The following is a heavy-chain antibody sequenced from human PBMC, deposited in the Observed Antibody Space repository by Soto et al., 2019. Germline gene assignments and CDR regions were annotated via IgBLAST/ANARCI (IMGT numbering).Heavy chain of an antibody. D-gene: IGHD6-13*01. V-gene: IGHV3-23*01. CDR1: GFTFSSYA. J-gene: IGHJ6*02. CDR3: AIDGKYSSSWKCGYYYYYYGMDV. CDR2: ISGSGGST. Sequence: GGSLRLSCAASGFTFSSYAMSWVRQAPGKGLEWVSAISGSGGSTYYADSVKGRFTISRDNSKNTLYLQRNSMRAEDTAVYYCAIDGKYSSSWKCGYYYYYYGMDVWGQGTTVTVSS.